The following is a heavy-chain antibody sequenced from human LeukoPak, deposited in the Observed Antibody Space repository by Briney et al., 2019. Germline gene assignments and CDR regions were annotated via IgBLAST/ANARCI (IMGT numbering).Heavy chain of an antibody. V-gene: IGHV3-7*03. CDR1: GFTFSSHW. D-gene: IGHD3-16*02. CDR2: INQDGGRI. J-gene: IGHJ4*02. Sequence: PGGSLRLSCAASGFTFSSHWMNWVRRAPGKGLEWVAIINQDGGRIGYGDSVKGRFTISRDNAQNSLYLQMNSLRAEDTAVYYCATETFTFGGVIAEWGQGTLVTVSS. CDR3: ATETFTFGGVIAE.